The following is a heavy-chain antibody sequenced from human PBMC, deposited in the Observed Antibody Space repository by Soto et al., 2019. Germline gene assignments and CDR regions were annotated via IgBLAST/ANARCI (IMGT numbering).Heavy chain of an antibody. D-gene: IGHD3-9*01. Sequence: EVQLVESGGGLVQPGGSLRLSCAASGFTFSSYSMNWVRQAPGKGLEWVSSISSSSSYIYYADSVKGRFTISRDNAKNSLYLQMNSLRAEDTAVYYCARDGRYFDWLGWFDPWGQGTLVTVSS. V-gene: IGHV3-21*01. J-gene: IGHJ5*02. CDR1: GFTFSSYS. CDR2: ISSSSSYI. CDR3: ARDGRYFDWLGWFDP.